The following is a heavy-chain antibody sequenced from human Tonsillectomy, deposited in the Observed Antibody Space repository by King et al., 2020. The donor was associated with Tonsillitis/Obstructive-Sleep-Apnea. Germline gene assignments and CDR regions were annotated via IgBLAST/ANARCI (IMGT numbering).Heavy chain of an antibody. CDR2: IYYSGST. CDR1: GGSISSSSYY. D-gene: IGHD3-3*01. Sequence: QLQESGPGLVKPSETLSLTCTVSGGSISSSSYYWGWIRQPPGKGLEWIGSIYYSGSTYYNPSLKSRVTISVDTSKNQSSLKLSSVTAADTAVYYCARHQYYDFWSGANWFDPWGQGTLVTVSS. J-gene: IGHJ5*02. CDR3: ARHQYYDFWSGANWFDP. V-gene: IGHV4-39*01.